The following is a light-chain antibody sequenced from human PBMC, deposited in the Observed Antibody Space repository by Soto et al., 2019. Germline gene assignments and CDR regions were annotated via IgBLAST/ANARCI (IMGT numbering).Light chain of an antibody. J-gene: IGKJ2*01. Sequence: EIVMTQSPATLSVSPGERATLSCGASQSVSSNLAWYQQKPGQAPRLLIYAASTRATGIPARFSGSGSGTEFTLTISSLQSEDFAVYYCQQYNKWPPYTFGQGTKLEIK. CDR3: QQYNKWPPYT. CDR2: AAS. CDR1: QSVSSN. V-gene: IGKV3-15*01.